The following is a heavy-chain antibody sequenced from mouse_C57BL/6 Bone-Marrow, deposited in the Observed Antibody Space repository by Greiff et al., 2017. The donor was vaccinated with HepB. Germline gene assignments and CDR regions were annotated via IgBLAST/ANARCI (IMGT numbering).Heavy chain of an antibody. Sequence: VKLVESGGGLVKPGGSLKLSCAASGFTFSSYAMSWVRQTPEKRLEWVATISDGGSYTYYPDNVKGRFTISRDNAKNNLYLQMSHLKSEDTAMYYCASLYYGNYDYAMDYWGQGTSVTVSS. J-gene: IGHJ4*01. D-gene: IGHD2-1*01. CDR2: ISDGGSYT. CDR3: ASLYYGNYDYAMDY. V-gene: IGHV5-4*03. CDR1: GFTFSSYA.